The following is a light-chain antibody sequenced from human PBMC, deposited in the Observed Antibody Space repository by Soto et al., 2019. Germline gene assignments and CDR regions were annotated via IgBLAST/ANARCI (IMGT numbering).Light chain of an antibody. CDR1: QSVSSN. V-gene: IGKV3D-15*01. CDR3: QQYNNWLSWT. Sequence: EIVMTQSPATLSVSPGERATLSCRASQSVSSNLAWYQQKPGQAPSLLIYGASTRATGIPARFSGSGSGTEFTLTISSLQSEDFAVYYCQQYNNWLSWTFGKGTKVDIK. CDR2: GAS. J-gene: IGKJ1*01.